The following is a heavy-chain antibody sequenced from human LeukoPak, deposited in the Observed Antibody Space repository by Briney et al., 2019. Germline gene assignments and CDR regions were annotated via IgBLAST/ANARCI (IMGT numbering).Heavy chain of an antibody. CDR3: AREVPEKGAFDI. Sequence: GGSLRLSCAASGFTFSSYEMNWVRQAPGKGLEWVSYISSSGTTIYYADSVKGRFTISRDNAKNTLYLQMNSLRAEDTAVYYCAREVPEKGAFDIWGQGTMVTVSS. D-gene: IGHD1-14*01. CDR1: GFTFSSYE. CDR2: ISSSGTTI. J-gene: IGHJ3*02. V-gene: IGHV3-48*03.